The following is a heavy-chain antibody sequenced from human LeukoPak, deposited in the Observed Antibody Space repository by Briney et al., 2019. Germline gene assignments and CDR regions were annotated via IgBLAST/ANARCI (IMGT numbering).Heavy chain of an antibody. Sequence: SETLSLTCTVSGGSISSYYWSWIRQPPGKGLEWIGYIYYSGSTNYNPSLKSRVTISVDTSKNQFSLKLSSVTAADTAVYYCASSEAGYSSGWYNSFDYYGMDVWGQGTTVTVSS. D-gene: IGHD6-19*01. J-gene: IGHJ6*02. CDR3: ASSEAGYSSGWYNSFDYYGMDV. CDR2: IYYSGST. CDR1: GGSISSYY. V-gene: IGHV4-59*01.